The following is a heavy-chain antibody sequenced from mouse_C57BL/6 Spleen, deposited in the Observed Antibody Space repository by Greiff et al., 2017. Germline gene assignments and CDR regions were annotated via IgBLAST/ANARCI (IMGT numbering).Heavy chain of an antibody. CDR2: IYPGDGDT. CDR3: ARKGGFYYGY. J-gene: IGHJ2*01. Sequence: QVQLQPSGPELVKPGASVKISCKASGYAFSSSWMNWVKQRPGKGLEWIGRIYPGDGDTNYNGKFKGKATLTADKSSSTAYMQLSSLTSEDSAVYFCARKGGFYYGYWGKGTTLTVSS. CDR1: GYAFSSSW. V-gene: IGHV1-82*01.